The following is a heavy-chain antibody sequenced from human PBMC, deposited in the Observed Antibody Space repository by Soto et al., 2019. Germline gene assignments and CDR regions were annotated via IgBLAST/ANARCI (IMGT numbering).Heavy chain of an antibody. CDR3: AREPRYGGTHDY. D-gene: IGHD3-10*01. CDR2: IYYSGST. Sequence: TSEILSLTCTVSGGSISSGGYYWSWIRQHPGKGLEWIGYIYYSGSTYYNPSLKSRVTISVDTSKNQFSLKLSSVTAADTAVYYCAREPRYGGTHDYWGQGTLVTVSS. J-gene: IGHJ4*02. CDR1: GGSISSGGYY. V-gene: IGHV4-31*03.